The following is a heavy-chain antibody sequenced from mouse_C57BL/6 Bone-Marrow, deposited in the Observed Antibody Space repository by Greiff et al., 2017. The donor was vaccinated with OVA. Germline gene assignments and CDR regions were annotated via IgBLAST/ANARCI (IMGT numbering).Heavy chain of an antibody. V-gene: IGHV1-55*01. D-gene: IGHD4-1*01. CDR3: ARRAGTAWFAY. Sequence: QVQLQQPGAELVKPGASVKMSCKASGYTFTSYWITWVKQRPGQGLEWIGDIYPGSGSTNYNEKFKSKATLTVETSSSTAYMQLSSLTSEDSAVYYCARRAGTAWFAYWGQGTLVTVSA. CDR1: GYTFTSYW. J-gene: IGHJ3*01. CDR2: IYPGSGST.